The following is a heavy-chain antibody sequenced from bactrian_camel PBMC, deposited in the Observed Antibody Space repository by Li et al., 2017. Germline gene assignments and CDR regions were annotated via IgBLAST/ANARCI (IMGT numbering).Heavy chain of an antibody. CDR2: ISSDGTT. J-gene: IGHJ7*01. D-gene: IGHD5*01. V-gene: IGHV3S53*01. Sequence: HVQLVESGGGSVQAGGSLRLSCAASGYIGSTCGMGRYRQSPGKERDLVSTISSDGTTDYADSVKGRFTISQDNLKNEVYLQMNNLEPEDTAVYYCAAESPYFPRVRSAVPSTTPCYYGMDYWGSGTQVTVS. CDR1: GYIGSTCG.